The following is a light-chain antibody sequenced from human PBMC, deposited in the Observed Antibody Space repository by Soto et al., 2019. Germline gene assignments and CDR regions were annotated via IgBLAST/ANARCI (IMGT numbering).Light chain of an antibody. V-gene: IGKV1-5*01. CDR3: QQHDTFPGT. Sequence: DIQMTQSPSTLSASVGDRVTVTCRASQGVGGYFAWYQQKPGKAPKLLIYAASALPRGVPSRFSGSGSGTHFTLTIASLQPDDFATYYCQQHDTFPGTFGEGTKVEI. CDR1: QGVGGY. CDR2: AAS. J-gene: IGKJ4*02.